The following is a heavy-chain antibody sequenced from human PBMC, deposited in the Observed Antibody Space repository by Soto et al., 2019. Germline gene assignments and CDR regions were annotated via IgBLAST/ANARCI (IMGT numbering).Heavy chain of an antibody. CDR3: ARGRPVTGYSSSWFGY. CDR2: INAGNGNT. V-gene: IGHV1-3*01. D-gene: IGHD6-13*01. J-gene: IGHJ5*01. CDR1: GYTFTSYA. Sequence: AASVKVSCKASGYTFTSYAMHWVRQAPGQRLEWMGWINAGNGNTKYSQKFQGRVTITRDTSASTAYMELSSLRSEDTAVYYCARGRPVTGYSSSWFGYWGQGTLVTVSS.